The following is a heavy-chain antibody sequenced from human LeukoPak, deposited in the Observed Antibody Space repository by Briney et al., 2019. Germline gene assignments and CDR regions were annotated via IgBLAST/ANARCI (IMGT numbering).Heavy chain of an antibody. CDR2: IIPVVSIA. D-gene: IGHD2-2*01. Sequence: SVKVSCKASGGTFNSYSIHWVRQAPGQGLQWMGRIIPVVSIATYAQKFEDRVTISSDRSTSTAYLEVGGLTPEETALYFCAARGHCRGTTWVMTGDLFDYWGQGTLITVS. J-gene: IGHJ4*02. CDR1: GGTFNSYS. CDR3: AARGHCRGTTWVMTGDLFDY. V-gene: IGHV1-69*02.